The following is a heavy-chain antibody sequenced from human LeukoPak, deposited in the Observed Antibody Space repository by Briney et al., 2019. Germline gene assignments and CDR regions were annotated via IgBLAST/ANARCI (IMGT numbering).Heavy chain of an antibody. J-gene: IGHJ4*02. V-gene: IGHV4-30-4*01. CDR2: IYYSGST. CDR1: GGSISSGDYY. CDR3: ARSIVVVPAAIDY. D-gene: IGHD2-2*01. Sequence: SQTLSLTCTVSGGSISSGDYYWSWIRQPPGKGLEWIGYIYYSGSTYYNPSLKSRVTISVDTSKNRFSLKLSSVTAADTAVYYCARSIVVVPAAIDYWGQGTLVTVSS.